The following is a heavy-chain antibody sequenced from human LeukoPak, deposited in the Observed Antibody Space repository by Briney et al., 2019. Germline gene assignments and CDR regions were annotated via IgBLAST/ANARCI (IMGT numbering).Heavy chain of an antibody. V-gene: IGHV1-24*01. CDR3: STETSRFFVWSLFY. CDR2: FDPDDGET. D-gene: IGHD3-9*01. J-gene: IGHJ4*02. CDR1: GYTLTELS. Sequence: ASVNVSCKVSGYTLTELSMHWVRQAPGKGLEWMGGFDPDDGETIYAQKFQGRLTMTEDTSTYTAYMELSSLESEDTAMYYCSTETSRFFVWSLFYWGQGTPVTVSS.